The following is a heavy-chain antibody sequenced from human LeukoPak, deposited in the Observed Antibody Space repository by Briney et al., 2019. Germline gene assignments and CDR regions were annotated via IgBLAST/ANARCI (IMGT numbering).Heavy chain of an antibody. CDR1: GGTFSSYA. J-gene: IGHJ4*02. D-gene: IGHD2-15*01. CDR2: IIPIFGTA. V-gene: IGHV1-69*13. CDR3: ARARYCSGGSCYRYYFDY. Sequence: SVKVSCKASGGTFSSYAISWVRQAPGQGLEWLGGIIPIFGTANYAQKFQGRVTITADESTSTAYMELSSLRSEDTAVYYCARARYCSGGSCYRYYFDYWGQGTLVTVSS.